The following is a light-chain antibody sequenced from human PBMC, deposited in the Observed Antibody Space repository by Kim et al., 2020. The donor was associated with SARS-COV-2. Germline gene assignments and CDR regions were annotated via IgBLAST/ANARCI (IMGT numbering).Light chain of an antibody. CDR1: RLGNKS. Sequence: SVSPGQPASIPCSGDRLGNKSAHWYQQKPGQPPLLVLYQSSTRPAGIPERFPGSNSGNTAALTISGTQAMDEADYYCQAWDSSTAVFGGGTKLTVL. CDR3: QAWDSSTAV. J-gene: IGLJ3*02. V-gene: IGLV3-1*01. CDR2: QSS.